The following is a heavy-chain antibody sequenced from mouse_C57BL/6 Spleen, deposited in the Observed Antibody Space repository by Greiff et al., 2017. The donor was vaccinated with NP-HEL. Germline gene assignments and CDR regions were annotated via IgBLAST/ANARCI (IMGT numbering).Heavy chain of an antibody. D-gene: IGHD1-1*01. Sequence: EVMLVESGGGLVQPGGSLSLSCAASGFTFTDYYMSWVRQPPGKALEWLGFIRNKANGYTTEYSASVKGRFTMSRDNSQSILYLQMNALRAEDSATYYCARPYYYGSSYGAMDYWGQGTSVTVSS. CDR2: IRNKANGYTT. CDR1: GFTFTDYY. J-gene: IGHJ4*01. V-gene: IGHV7-3*01. CDR3: ARPYYYGSSYGAMDY.